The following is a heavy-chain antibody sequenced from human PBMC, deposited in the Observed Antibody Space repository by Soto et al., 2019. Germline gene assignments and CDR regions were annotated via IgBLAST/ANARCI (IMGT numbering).Heavy chain of an antibody. V-gene: IGHV4-31*03. CDR2: IYYSGST. D-gene: IGHD3-3*01. J-gene: IGHJ4*02. Sequence: SDTFAINCTVSGGSISSGGDSWRWIRQHPGKGLEWIGYIYYSGSTYYNPSLKSRVTISVDTSKNQFSLKLSSVTAADTAVYYCARVDDEDFDYWGQGTLVTVS. CDR3: ARVDDEDFDY. CDR1: GGSISSGGDS.